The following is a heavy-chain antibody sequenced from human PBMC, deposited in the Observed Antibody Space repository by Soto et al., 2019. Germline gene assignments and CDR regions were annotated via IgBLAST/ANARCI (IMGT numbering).Heavy chain of an antibody. Sequence: GGSLRFSCAASGFTFSSYGMHWVRQAPGKGLEWVAVIWYDGSNKYYADSVKGRFTISRDNSKNTLYLQMNSLRAEDTAVYYCARNTLGYEIDYWGQGTLVTVSS. D-gene: IGHD5-12*01. CDR3: ARNTLGYEIDY. CDR1: GFTFSSYG. J-gene: IGHJ4*02. V-gene: IGHV3-33*01. CDR2: IWYDGSNK.